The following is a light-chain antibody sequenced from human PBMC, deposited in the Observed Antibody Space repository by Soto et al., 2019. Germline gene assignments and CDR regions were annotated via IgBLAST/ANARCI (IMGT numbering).Light chain of an antibody. Sequence: DIQMTQSPSSLSASVGDRVTITCRASQSISTYLNWYQQKPGKAPKPLIYAASTLQSGVPSRFSGSGSGTDFTLPISSLQREDFATYYCQECYSTPPYTFGQGTKLEIK. CDR2: AAS. CDR3: QECYSTPPYT. V-gene: IGKV1-39*01. J-gene: IGKJ2*01. CDR1: QSISTY.